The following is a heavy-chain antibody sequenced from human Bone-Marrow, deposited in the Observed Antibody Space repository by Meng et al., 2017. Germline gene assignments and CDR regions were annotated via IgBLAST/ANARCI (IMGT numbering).Heavy chain of an antibody. Sequence: GESLKISCAASGFTFSSYAMHWVRQAPGKGLEWVADITNDGSNKYYADSVKGRFTISRDNTKNTLYLQMNNLRAEDTAVYYCARVEERGGWYGFDYWGQGTLVTVSS. CDR3: ARVEERGGWYGFDY. CDR2: ITNDGSNK. D-gene: IGHD6-19*01. V-gene: IGHV3-30*04. CDR1: GFTFSSYA. J-gene: IGHJ4*02.